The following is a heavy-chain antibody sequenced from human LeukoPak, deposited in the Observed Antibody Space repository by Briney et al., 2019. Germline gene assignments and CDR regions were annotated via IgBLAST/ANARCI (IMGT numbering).Heavy chain of an antibody. CDR1: GFTFSSYS. CDR2: ISSSSSYI. Sequence: GGSLRLSCAASGFTFSSYSMNWVRQAPGKGLEWVSSISSSSSYIYYADSVKGRFTISRDNAKNSLYLQMNSLRAEDTAVYYCARDIYYYDSSGRLNWFDPWGQGTLVTVSS. V-gene: IGHV3-21*01. J-gene: IGHJ5*02. CDR3: ARDIYYYDSSGRLNWFDP. D-gene: IGHD3-22*01.